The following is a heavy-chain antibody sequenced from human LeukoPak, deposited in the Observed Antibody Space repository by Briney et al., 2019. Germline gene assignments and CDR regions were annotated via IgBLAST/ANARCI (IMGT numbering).Heavy chain of an antibody. CDR1: GFTFSSYA. J-gene: IGHJ4*02. D-gene: IGHD3-9*01. CDR3: ARRGILTGYYKGGDY. Sequence: SGGSLRLSCAASGFTFSSYAMTWVRQAPGKGLEWVSAISGSGGSTYYTDSVKGRFTISRDNAKNSLYLQMNSLRAEDTAVYYCARRGILTGYYKGGDYWGQGTLVTVSS. V-gene: IGHV3-23*01. CDR2: ISGSGGST.